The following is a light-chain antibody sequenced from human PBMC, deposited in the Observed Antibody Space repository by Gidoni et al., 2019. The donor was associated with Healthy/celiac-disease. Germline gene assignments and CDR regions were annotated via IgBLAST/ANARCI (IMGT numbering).Light chain of an antibody. V-gene: IGKV3-15*01. J-gene: IGKJ1*01. Sequence: EIVLTQSPATLSVSPGERANLSCRASQSVSSNLAWYQQKPGQAPRLLIFGASTRATGIPARLSGSGSGTEFTLTISSLQSEDFAVYYCQQYNNWDPWTCGQGTKVEIK. CDR2: GAS. CDR1: QSVSSN. CDR3: QQYNNWDPWT.